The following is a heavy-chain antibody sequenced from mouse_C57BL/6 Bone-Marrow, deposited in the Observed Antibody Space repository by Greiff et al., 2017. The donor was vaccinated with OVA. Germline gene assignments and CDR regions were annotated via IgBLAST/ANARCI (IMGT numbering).Heavy chain of an antibody. CDR2: ISSGSSTI. CDR3: ATGTGDY. CDR1: GFTFSDYG. V-gene: IGHV5-17*01. Sequence: EVMLVASGGGLVKPGGSLKLSCAASGFTFSDYGMHWVRQAPEKGLEWVAYISSGSSTIYYADTVKGRFTISGDNAKNTLFMQMTRLSAEDTAMYYCATGTGDYWGQGTTLTVSS. J-gene: IGHJ2*01. D-gene: IGHD3-1*01.